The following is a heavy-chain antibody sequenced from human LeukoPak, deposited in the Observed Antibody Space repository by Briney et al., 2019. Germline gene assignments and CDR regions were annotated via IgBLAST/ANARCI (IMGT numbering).Heavy chain of an antibody. J-gene: IGHJ4*02. CDR3: AGDGVKVINYYGSGSYYNY. Sequence: SETLSLTCTVSGGSISSYYWSWIRQPPGKGLEWIGCIYTSGSTNYNPSLKSRVTMSVDTSKNQFSLKLSSVTAADTAVYYCAGDGVKVINYYGSGSYYNYGGQGNLVTVSS. CDR1: GGSISSYY. V-gene: IGHV4-4*07. D-gene: IGHD3-10*01. CDR2: IYTSGST.